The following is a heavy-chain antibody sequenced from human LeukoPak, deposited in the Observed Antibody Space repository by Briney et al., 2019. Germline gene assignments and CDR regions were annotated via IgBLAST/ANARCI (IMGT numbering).Heavy chain of an antibody. D-gene: IGHD5-18*01. V-gene: IGHV3-7*01. CDR3: AREGNMDTHWFDP. Sequence: GGSLRLSCAASGFTFSNYWMNWVRQAPGKGLEWVANIKEDGSQKYYVDSVKGRFTISRDNAKNSLYLQMNSLRAENTAVYYCAREGNMDTHWFDPWGQGTLVTVSS. CDR2: IKEDGSQK. CDR1: GFTFSNYW. J-gene: IGHJ5*02.